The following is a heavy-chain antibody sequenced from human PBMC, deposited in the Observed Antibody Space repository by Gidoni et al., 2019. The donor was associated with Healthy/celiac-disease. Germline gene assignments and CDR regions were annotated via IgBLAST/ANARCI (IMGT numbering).Heavy chain of an antibody. CDR1: GFTFSSYE. CDR3: ARVADSSGWYGGLDY. D-gene: IGHD6-19*01. J-gene: IGHJ4*02. Sequence: EVQLVESGGGLVQPGGSLRLSCAASGFTFSSYEMNWVRQAPGKGLEWVSYISSSGSTIYYADSVKGRFTISRDNAKNSLYLQMNSLRAEDTAVYYCARVADSSGWYGGLDYWGQGTLVTVSS. CDR2: ISSSGSTI. V-gene: IGHV3-48*03.